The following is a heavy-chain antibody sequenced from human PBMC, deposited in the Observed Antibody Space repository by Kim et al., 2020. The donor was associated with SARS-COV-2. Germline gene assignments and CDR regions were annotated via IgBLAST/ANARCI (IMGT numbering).Heavy chain of an antibody. CDR3: ASNLSGYVRY. J-gene: IGHJ4*02. CDR2: IYHSGST. D-gene: IGHD5-12*01. V-gene: IGHV4-30-2*01. Sequence: SETLSLTCAVSGGSISSGGYSWSWIRQPPGKGLEWIGYIYHSGSTYYNPSLKSRVTISVDRSKNQFSLKLSSVTAADTAVYYCASNLSGYVRYWGQGTLVTVSS. CDR1: GGSISSGGYS.